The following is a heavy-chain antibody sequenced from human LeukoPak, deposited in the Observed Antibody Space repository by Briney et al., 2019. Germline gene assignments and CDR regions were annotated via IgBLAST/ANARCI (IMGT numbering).Heavy chain of an antibody. J-gene: IGHJ6*02. CDR3: ARASAYCSSTSCYHHGMDV. D-gene: IGHD2-2*01. CDR2: IYTSGST. V-gene: IGHV4-4*07. Sequence: SETLSLTCTVSGGSISSYYWSWIRQPAGKGLEWIGRIYTSGSTNYNPSLKSRVTMSVDTSKNQFSLKLSSVTAADTAVYYCARASAYCSSTSCYHHGMDVWGQGTTVTVSS. CDR1: GGSISSYY.